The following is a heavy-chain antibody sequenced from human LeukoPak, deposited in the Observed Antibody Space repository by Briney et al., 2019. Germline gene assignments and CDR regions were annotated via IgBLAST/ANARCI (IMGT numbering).Heavy chain of an antibody. CDR1: GGSISSSSYY. J-gene: IGHJ4*02. V-gene: IGHV4-39*07. CDR3: ARGNSSSWYSYYFDY. D-gene: IGHD6-13*01. CDR2: INHSGST. Sequence: SETLSLTCTVSGGSISSSSYYWGWIRQPPGKGLEWIGEINHSGSTNYNPSLKSRVTISVDTSKNQFSLKLSSVTAADTAVYYCARGNSSSWYSYYFDYWGQGTLVTVSS.